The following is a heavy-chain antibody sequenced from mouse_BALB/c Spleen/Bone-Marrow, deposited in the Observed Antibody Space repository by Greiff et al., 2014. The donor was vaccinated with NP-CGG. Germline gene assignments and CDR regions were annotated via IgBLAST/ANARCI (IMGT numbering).Heavy chain of an antibody. CDR3: ARGNYEAMDY. V-gene: IGHV1-7*01. Sequence: QVQLQQSGAELAKPGASVKMSCKASGYTFTGYWMHWVKQRPGQGLEWIGYINPSTGYTEYNQKFKDKATLTADKSSSTAYMQLSSLTSEDSAVYYCARGNYEAMDYWGQGTSVTVSS. CDR2: INPSTGYT. D-gene: IGHD2-1*01. CDR1: GYTFTGYW. J-gene: IGHJ4*01.